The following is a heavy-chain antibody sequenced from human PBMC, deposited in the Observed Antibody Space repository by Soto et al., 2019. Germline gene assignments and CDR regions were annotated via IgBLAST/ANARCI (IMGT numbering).Heavy chain of an antibody. Sequence: SETLSLTCTVSGGSISSGGYYWSWIRQHPGTGLEWIGHISYSGSTYYITSLKSRVTMSVGTSKNQFSLKLSSVTAVDTAVYYCARSPVVVVPAAMGPYYYYGMDVWGQGTTVT. CDR3: ARSPVVVVPAAMGPYYYYGMDV. D-gene: IGHD2-2*01. CDR2: ISYSGST. J-gene: IGHJ6*02. CDR1: GGSISSGGYY. V-gene: IGHV4-31*03.